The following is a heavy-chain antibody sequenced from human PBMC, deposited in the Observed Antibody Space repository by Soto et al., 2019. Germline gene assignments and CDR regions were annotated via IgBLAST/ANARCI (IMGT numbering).Heavy chain of an antibody. D-gene: IGHD3-22*01. Sequence: RASVKVSCKASGYTFTGYYMHWVRQAPGQGLEWMGWINPNSGGTNYAQKFQGRVTMTRDTSISTAYMELSRLRSDDTAVYYCARGYYYDSSGLAPFDYWGQGTLVIVSS. CDR1: GYTFTGYY. CDR2: INPNSGGT. J-gene: IGHJ4*02. V-gene: IGHV1-2*02. CDR3: ARGYYYDSSGLAPFDY.